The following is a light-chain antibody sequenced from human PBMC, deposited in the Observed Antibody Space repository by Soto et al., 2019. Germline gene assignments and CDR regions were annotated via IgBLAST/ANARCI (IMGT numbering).Light chain of an antibody. J-gene: IGKJ5*01. V-gene: IGKV3-15*01. CDR2: GAS. CDR1: HSISTN. Sequence: EIVMTQSPASLSLSPGERATLSCRASHSISTNLAWYQQKPGQAPRLLISGASTRATGVPARFSGSGSGTDFTLTISSLQSEDFAVYYCQHYNNWSAFGQGARLEIK. CDR3: QHYNNWSA.